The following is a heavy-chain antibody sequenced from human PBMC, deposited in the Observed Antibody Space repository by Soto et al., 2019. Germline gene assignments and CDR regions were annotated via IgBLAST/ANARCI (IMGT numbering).Heavy chain of an antibody. D-gene: IGHD6-25*01. J-gene: IGHJ4*02. Sequence: GGSLRLSCAASRFTFSSYSMSWVRQAPGTGLEWVSSISSTSTYTYYPDSLEGRFTISRDNAKNSLYLQMNGLRAEDTAVYYCARVAANDPNFDYWGQGTLVTVSS. CDR1: RFTFSSYS. V-gene: IGHV3-21*01. CDR2: ISSTSTYT. CDR3: ARVAANDPNFDY.